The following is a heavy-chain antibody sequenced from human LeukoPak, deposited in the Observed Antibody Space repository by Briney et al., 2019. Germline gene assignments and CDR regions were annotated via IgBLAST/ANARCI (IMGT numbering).Heavy chain of an antibody. Sequence: PGESLRLSCAASRFTLSNAWMGWVRQAPGKGLEWIGRIKSKTDGGTTDYAAPVKGRFTISRDDSKNTLYLQLNSLKSDDTAEYYCTTDRGIAARPLFDFWGQGILVTVSS. D-gene: IGHD6-6*01. CDR3: TTDRGIAARPLFDF. J-gene: IGHJ4*02. CDR2: IKSKTDGGTT. V-gene: IGHV3-15*01. CDR1: RFTLSNAW.